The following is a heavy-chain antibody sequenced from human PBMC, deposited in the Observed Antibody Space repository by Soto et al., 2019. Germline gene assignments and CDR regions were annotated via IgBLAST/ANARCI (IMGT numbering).Heavy chain of an antibody. V-gene: IGHV3-23*01. CDR1: GFTFSSYA. D-gene: IGHD3-22*01. CDR2: ISGSGGST. CDR3: AKEGAPYYDSSALGWYFDY. Sequence: EVQLLESGGGLVQPGGSLRLSCAASGFTFSSYAMSWVRQAPGKGLEWVSAISGSGGSTYYADSVKGRFTISRDNSKNTLYLQMNSLRAEDTAVYYCAKEGAPYYDSSALGWYFDYWGQGTLVTVSS. J-gene: IGHJ4*02.